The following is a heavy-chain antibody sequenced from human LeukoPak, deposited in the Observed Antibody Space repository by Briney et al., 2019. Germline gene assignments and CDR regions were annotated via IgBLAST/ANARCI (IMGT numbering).Heavy chain of an antibody. V-gene: IGHV4-59*01. CDR3: ARNYGSGSYDAFDI. CDR2: IYYSGST. J-gene: IGHJ3*02. Sequence: SETLSLTCTVSGGSISSYYWSWIRQPPGKGLEWIGYIYYSGSTNYNPSLKSRVAISVDTSKNQFSLKLSSVTAADTAVYYCARNYGSGSYDAFDIWGQGTMVTVSS. D-gene: IGHD3-10*01. CDR1: GGSISSYY.